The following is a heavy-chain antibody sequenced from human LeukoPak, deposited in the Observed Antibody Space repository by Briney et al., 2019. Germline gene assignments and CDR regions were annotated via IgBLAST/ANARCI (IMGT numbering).Heavy chain of an antibody. CDR2: IYTSGST. D-gene: IGHD4-17*01. V-gene: IGHV4-4*07. J-gene: IGHJ3*02. CDR3: ARSGDSVTNDAFDI. CDR1: GGSISSYY. Sequence: SETLSLTCTVSGGSISSYYWSWIRQAAGKGLEWIGRIYTSGSTNYNPSLKSRVTMSVDTSKNQFSLKLSSVTAADTAVYYCARSGDSVTNDAFDIWGQGTMVTVSS.